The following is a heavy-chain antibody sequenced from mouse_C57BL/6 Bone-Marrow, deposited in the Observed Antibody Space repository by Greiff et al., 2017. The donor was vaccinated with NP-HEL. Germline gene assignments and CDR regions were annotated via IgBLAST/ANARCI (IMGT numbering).Heavy chain of an antibody. D-gene: IGHD2-1*01. V-gene: IGHV1-64*01. CDR3: ARWGGNYGYFDV. CDR2: IHPNSGST. Sequence: VQLQQPGAELVKPGASVKLSCTASGYTFTSYWMHWVKQKPGQGLEWIGMIHPNSGSTNYNEKFKSKATLTVDKSSSTAYMQLSSLTSEDSAVYYCARWGGNYGYFDVWGTGTTVTVSS. CDR1: GYTFTSYW. J-gene: IGHJ1*03.